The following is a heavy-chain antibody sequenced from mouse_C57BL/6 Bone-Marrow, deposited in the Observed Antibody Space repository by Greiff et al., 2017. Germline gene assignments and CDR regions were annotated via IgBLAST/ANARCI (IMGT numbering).Heavy chain of an antibody. CDR3: SRAGRQLRLSWFAD. D-gene: IGHD3-2*02. J-gene: IGHJ3*01. V-gene: IGHV5-4*03. CDR1: GFTFSSYA. Sequence: EVKLMESGGGLVKPGGSLKLSCAASGFTFSSYAMSWVRQTPEKRLECVATISDGGSYTYYPDNVKGRFTISRDNAKNNLYLQMSHLKSEDTAMYYCSRAGRQLRLSWFADWGPGTLVTVSA. CDR2: ISDGGSYT.